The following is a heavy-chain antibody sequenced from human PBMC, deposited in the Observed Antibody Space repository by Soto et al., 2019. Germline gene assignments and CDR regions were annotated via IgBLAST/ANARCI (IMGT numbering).Heavy chain of an antibody. CDR1: GYTFTSFG. V-gene: IGHV1-18*01. J-gene: IGHJ4*02. CDR3: ATRSPAFDD. Sequence: QVQLVQSGPEVKKPGASVKVSCKTSGYTFTSFGISWVRQAPGQGLEWMGWITTDKGKTNYAQKFQGRVTMTTDTSTSTAYMERMSLRSDDTAVYYGATRSPAFDDGGQGNLVTVSS. CDR2: ITTDKGKT.